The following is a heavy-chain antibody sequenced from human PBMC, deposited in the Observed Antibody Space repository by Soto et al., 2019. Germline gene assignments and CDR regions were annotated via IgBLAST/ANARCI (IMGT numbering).Heavy chain of an antibody. CDR1: GYTFTGYY. Sequence: QVQLVQSGAEVKKPGASVKVSCKASGYTFTGYYMHWVRQAPGQGLEWMGWINPNSGGTNYAQKFQGRVTMTRHTSISTAYMELSRLRSDDTAVYYCARETVLMVYAMAPEQWHYFDSWGQGTLVTVSS. V-gene: IGHV1-2*02. J-gene: IGHJ4*02. CDR2: INPNSGGT. CDR3: ARETVLMVYAMAPEQWHYFDS. D-gene: IGHD2-8*01.